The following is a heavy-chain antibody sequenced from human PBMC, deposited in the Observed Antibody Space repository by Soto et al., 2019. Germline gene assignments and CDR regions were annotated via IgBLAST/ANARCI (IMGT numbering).Heavy chain of an antibody. CDR1: GGSISSGGYS. CDR2: IYHSGST. Sequence: SSETLSLTCAVSGGSISSGGYSWSWIRQPPGKGLEWIGYIYHSGSTYYNPSLKSRVTISVDRSKNQFSLKLSSVTAADTAVYYCARLTPTPLLRYFDWADYYSGMDVWGQGTTVTVSS. D-gene: IGHD3-9*01. V-gene: IGHV4-30-2*01. CDR3: ARLTPTPLLRYFDWADYYSGMDV. J-gene: IGHJ6*02.